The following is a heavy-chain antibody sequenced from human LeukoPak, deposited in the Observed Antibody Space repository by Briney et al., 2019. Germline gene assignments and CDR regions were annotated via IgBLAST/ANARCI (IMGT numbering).Heavy chain of an antibody. CDR1: GGTFTSYA. V-gene: IGHV1-69*05. J-gene: IGHJ4*02. CDR3: ARAPLGLPFDY. CDR2: IIPIFGTA. Sequence: GASVKVSCKASGGTFTSYAISWVRQAPGQGLEWMGGIIPIFGTANYAQKFQGRVTITTDKSTSTAYMELSSLRSEDTAVYYCARAPLGLPFDYWGQGTLVTVSS. D-gene: IGHD3-3*02.